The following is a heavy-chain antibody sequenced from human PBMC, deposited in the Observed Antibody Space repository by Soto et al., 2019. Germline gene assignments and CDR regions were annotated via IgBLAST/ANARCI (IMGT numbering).Heavy chain of an antibody. CDR3: ARDLSWGSNWYYYMDV. J-gene: IGHJ6*03. CDR2: ISSSSSVI. V-gene: IGHV3-48*01. Sequence: GXSLRLSCATSGFILSDCALNWFRQAPVKGLEWVSYISSSSSVIDYADSVKGRFTVSRDNARNSLYLQMNSLRAEDTAVYYCARDLSWGSNWYYYMDVWGKGTTVTVSS. CDR1: GFILSDCA. D-gene: IGHD7-27*01.